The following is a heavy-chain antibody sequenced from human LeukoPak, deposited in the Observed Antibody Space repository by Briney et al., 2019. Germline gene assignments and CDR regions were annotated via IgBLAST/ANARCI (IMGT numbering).Heavy chain of an antibody. Sequence: GGSLRLSCAVSGITLSNYGMSWVRQAQGKGLEWVAGISGGGGGTNYADAVKGRFTISRDNRKNTLHLQMNSLRAEDTAVYFCAKRGVVIRVILVGFHKEAYYFDSWGQGALVIVSS. D-gene: IGHD3-22*01. CDR2: ISGGGGGT. V-gene: IGHV3-23*01. J-gene: IGHJ4*02. CDR1: GITLSNYG. CDR3: AKRGVVIRVILVGFHKEAYYFDS.